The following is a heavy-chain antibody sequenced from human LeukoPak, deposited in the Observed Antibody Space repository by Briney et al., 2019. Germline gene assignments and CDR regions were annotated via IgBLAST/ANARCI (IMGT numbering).Heavy chain of an antibody. CDR3: AKDYDGVNPFDF. V-gene: IGHV3-23*01. CDR2: ITGGGDRT. CDR1: GFTFRNAW. Sequence: GGSLRLSCAASGFTFRNAWMSWVRQAPGKGLEWASGITGGGDRTWYADSVEGRFTISRDNSKNTLYLQMSSLRAEDTALYYCAKDYDGVNPFDFWGQGTLVTVSS. J-gene: IGHJ4*02. D-gene: IGHD3-3*01.